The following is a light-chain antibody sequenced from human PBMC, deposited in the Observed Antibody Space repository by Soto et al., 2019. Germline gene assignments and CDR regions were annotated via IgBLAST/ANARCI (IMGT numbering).Light chain of an antibody. J-gene: IGKJ1*01. V-gene: IGKV1-5*03. Sequence: DIQMTQSPSTLSGSVGDRVTITCRASQTISSWLAWYQQKPGKAPNLLIYKASTLKSGVPSRFSGSGSGTEFTLTISSLQPEDVATYYCLQDHDDSWTFGQGTKV. CDR3: LQDHDDSWT. CDR1: QTISSW. CDR2: KAS.